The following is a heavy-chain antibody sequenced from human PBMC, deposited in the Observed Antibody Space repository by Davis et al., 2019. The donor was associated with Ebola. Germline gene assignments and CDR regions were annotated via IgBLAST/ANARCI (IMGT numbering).Heavy chain of an antibody. V-gene: IGHV3-74*01. CDR2: IKGDGTGI. D-gene: IGHD6-6*01. CDR3: ARVLAARPWYFDL. CDR1: GFIFSDYW. Sequence: GESLKISCAASGFIFSDYWMVWVRQAPGKGLVWVSRIKGDGTGISYADSVKGRFTISRDNAKNTVYLQMNSLRAEDTAVYYCARVLAARPWYFDLWGRGTLVTVSS. J-gene: IGHJ2*01.